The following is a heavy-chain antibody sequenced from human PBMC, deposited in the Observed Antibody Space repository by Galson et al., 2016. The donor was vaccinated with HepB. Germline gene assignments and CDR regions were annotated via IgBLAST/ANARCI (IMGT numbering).Heavy chain of an antibody. Sequence: SLRLSCAASGFTVSDNYMTWVRQAPGKGLEWVAVISYDGSNKYYADSVKGRFTISRDNSKNTLYLQMNSLRAEDTAVYYFARDPSGHCSSTSCYGEGWFDPWGQGTLVTVSS. D-gene: IGHD2-2*01. J-gene: IGHJ5*02. V-gene: IGHV3-30-3*01. CDR3: ARDPSGHCSSTSCYGEGWFDP. CDR1: GFTVSDNY. CDR2: ISYDGSNK.